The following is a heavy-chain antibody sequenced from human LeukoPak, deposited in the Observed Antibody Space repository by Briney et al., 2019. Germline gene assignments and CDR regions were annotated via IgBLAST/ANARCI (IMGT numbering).Heavy chain of an antibody. V-gene: IGHV4-34*12. CDR2: VFYSGST. CDR3: AKSNGYGLVDI. D-gene: IGHD3-10*01. J-gene: IGHJ3*02. CDR1: GASFSDYY. Sequence: SETLSLTCAVYGASFSDYYWGWIRQPPGKGLEWIGNVFYSGSTYYSPSLRSRVTISLDTSRNQFSLKLNSVTAADTAVYYCAKSNGYGLVDIWGQGTMVTVSS.